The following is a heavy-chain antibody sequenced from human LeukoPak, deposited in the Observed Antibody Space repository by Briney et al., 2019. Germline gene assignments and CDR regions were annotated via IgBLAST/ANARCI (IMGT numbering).Heavy chain of an antibody. CDR2: IYYSGST. D-gene: IGHD4-11*01. J-gene: IGHJ4*02. CDR1: GGSISSYY. Sequence: SETLSLTCTVSGGSISSYYWSWIRQPPGKGLEWIGYIYYSGSTNYNPSLKSRVTISVDTSKNQFSLKLSSVTAADTAVYYCARTHLTTVTTPFDYWGQGTLVTVSS. CDR3: ARTHLTTVTTPFDY. V-gene: IGHV4-59*01.